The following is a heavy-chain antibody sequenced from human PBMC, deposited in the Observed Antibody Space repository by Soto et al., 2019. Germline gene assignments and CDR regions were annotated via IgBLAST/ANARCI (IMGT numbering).Heavy chain of an antibody. CDR3: RRENLEYSEGIYDAIDI. V-gene: IGHV1-2*02. J-gene: IGHJ3*02. CDR2: MNPKSGGT. D-gene: IGHD5-12*01. CDR1: GYTFSGYY. Sequence: DSVWVSCKTSGYTFSGYYTHWVRQAPGQRLEWMGWMNPKSGGTHFAQKFQGRVNLTRETSISTAHMEVNRLRADDTAVYYCRRENLEYSEGIYDAIDISGRG.